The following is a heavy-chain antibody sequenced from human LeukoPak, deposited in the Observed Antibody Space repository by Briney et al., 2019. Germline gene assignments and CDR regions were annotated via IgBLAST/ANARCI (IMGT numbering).Heavy chain of an antibody. CDR3: ARIAAAPRALNAFDI. J-gene: IGHJ3*02. Sequence: PSDTLSLTCAVSGGSISSSNWWSWVRQPPGKGLEWIGEIYHSGSTNYNPSLKSRVTISVDKSKNQFSLKLSSVTAADTAVYYCARIAAAPRALNAFDIWGQGTMVTVSS. V-gene: IGHV4-4*02. D-gene: IGHD6-13*01. CDR2: IYHSGST. CDR1: GGSISSSNW.